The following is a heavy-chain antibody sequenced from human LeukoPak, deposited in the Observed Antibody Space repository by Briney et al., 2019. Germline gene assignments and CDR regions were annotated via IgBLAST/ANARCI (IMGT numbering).Heavy chain of an antibody. V-gene: IGHV3-53*01. D-gene: IGHD7-27*01. CDR1: GFTVSSNY. J-gene: IGHJ6*03. CDR3: AREGRPPGVYYYYYMDV. Sequence: GGSLRLSCAASGFTVSSNYMSWVGQAPGKGLEWVSVIYSGGSTYYADSVKGRFTISRDNSKNTLYLQMNSLRAEDTAVYYCAREGRPPGVYYYYYMDVWGKGTTVTVSS. CDR2: IYSGGST.